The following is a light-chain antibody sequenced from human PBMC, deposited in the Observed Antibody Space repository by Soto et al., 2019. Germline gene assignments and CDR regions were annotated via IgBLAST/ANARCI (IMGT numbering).Light chain of an antibody. Sequence: DIPLTHSPSTLSASIGDRVTITCRASQSIGSWLAWYQQRPGKAPNVLIYKASNLERGVPSRFSGSGSETEFTLTISSLQPEVFATYYCQQYSTFPWTFGQGTKVEL. CDR2: KAS. CDR3: QQYSTFPWT. J-gene: IGKJ1*01. V-gene: IGKV1-5*03. CDR1: QSIGSW.